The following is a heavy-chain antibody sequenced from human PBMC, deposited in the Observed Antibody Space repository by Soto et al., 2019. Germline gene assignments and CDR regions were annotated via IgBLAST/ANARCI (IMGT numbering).Heavy chain of an antibody. V-gene: IGHV5-51*03. J-gene: IGHJ4*02. Sequence: GESLNLSCKISGYIFCNYWLAWVRQMPAKGLELMGLIYPADSDTRYSTSFQGQVTFSADKSITTAYLYWSNLRASDTAMYYCARSWHDFGTYGPFDYWGQGTRVTVSS. CDR3: ARSWHDFGTYGPFDY. CDR2: IYPADSDT. CDR1: GYIFCNYW. D-gene: IGHD4-17*01.